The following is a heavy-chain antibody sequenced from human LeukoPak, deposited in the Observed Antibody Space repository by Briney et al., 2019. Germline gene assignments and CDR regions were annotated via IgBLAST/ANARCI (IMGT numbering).Heavy chain of an antibody. CDR3: AREYGGNSFRAFDI. D-gene: IGHD4-23*01. V-gene: IGHV1-18*01. CDR2: ISAYNGNT. J-gene: IGHJ3*02. Sequence: GASVKVSCKASGYTFTSYGISWVRQAPGQGLEWMGWISAYNGNTNYAQKLQGRVTMTTDTSTSTAYMELRSPRSDDTAVYYCAREYGGNSFRAFDIWGQGTMVTVSS. CDR1: GYTFTSYG.